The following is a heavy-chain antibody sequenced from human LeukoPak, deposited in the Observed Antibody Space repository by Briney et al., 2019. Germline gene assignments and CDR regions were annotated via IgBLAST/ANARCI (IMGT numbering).Heavy chain of an antibody. CDR1: GDSFRSYY. CDR2: IYYSGGT. D-gene: IGHD3-3*01. Sequence: SETLSLTCTVSGDSFRSYYWSWIRQPPGKGLEWIGYIYYSGGTNYNPSLKSRVTISVDTSKNQFSPKLNSVTAADTAVYYCARGRNLEWFDYWGQGTLVTVSS. V-gene: IGHV4-59*01. J-gene: IGHJ5*01. CDR3: ARGRNLEWFDY.